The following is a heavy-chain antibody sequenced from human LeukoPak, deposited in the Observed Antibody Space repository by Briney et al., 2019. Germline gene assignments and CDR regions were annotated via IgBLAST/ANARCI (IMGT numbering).Heavy chain of an antibody. CDR3: ASDDYGGKRGSDYYYYYGMDV. CDR1: GGSISSYY. Sequence: SETLSLTCTVSGGSISSYYWSWIRQPPGKGLEWIGYIYYSGSTNYNPSLKSRVTISVDTSKNQFSLKLSSVTAADTAVYYCASDDYGGKRGSDYYYYYGMDVWGQGTTVTVSS. CDR2: IYYSGST. D-gene: IGHD4-23*01. J-gene: IGHJ6*02. V-gene: IGHV4-59*08.